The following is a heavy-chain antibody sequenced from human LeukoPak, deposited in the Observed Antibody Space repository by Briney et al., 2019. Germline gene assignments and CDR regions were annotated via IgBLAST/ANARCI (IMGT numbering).Heavy chain of an antibody. CDR3: XXGXXXXAXXRXYAXYSXY. CDR1: GYSISNGYY. CDR2: IYHRGST. J-gene: IGHJ4*02. V-gene: IGHV4-38-2*02. D-gene: IGHD2-2*01. Sequence: TLXXTXTVSGYSISNGYYWGWIRQPPGKGLEWVGSIYHRGSTYYNPSLRSRVTIALDRSKKKVSLKLTSVTAADTAVYFXXXGXXXXAXXRXYAXYSXYWGQGISXTVSS.